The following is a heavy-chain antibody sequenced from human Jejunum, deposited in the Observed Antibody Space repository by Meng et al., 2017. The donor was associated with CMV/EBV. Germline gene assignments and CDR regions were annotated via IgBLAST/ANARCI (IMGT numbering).Heavy chain of an antibody. V-gene: IGHV4-61*03. D-gene: IGHD1-1*01. J-gene: IGHJ4*02. CDR1: VGFVSSGSYY. CDR2: IYYNGNT. CDR3: ARGTWAAAPSDY. Sequence: CAVSVGFVSSGSYYWSWIRRPPGKGLEFIGYIYYNGNTNSNPSLMRRVTISLDTSQNHFSLKLTSVTAADTAVYYCARGTWAAAPSDYWGQGFLVTVSS.